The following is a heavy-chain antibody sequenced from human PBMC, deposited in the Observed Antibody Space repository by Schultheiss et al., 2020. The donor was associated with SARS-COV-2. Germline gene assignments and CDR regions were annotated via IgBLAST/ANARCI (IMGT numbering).Heavy chain of an antibody. J-gene: IGHJ5*02. Sequence: SQTLSLTCTVSGGSISSYYWSWIRQPPGKGLEWIGEISHNGSTKYNPSLESRVAISLDTAKNQFSLKLTSVTAADTAVYYCARMAFDSSGYYPNWFDPWGQGTLVTVSS. CDR2: ISHNGST. V-gene: IGHV4-34*01. CDR3: ARMAFDSSGYYPNWFDP. CDR1: GGSISSYY. D-gene: IGHD3-22*01.